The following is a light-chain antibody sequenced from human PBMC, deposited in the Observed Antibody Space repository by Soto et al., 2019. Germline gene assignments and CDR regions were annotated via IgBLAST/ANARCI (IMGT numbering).Light chain of an antibody. V-gene: IGLV2-14*01. CDR1: SSDIGGYND. Sequence: QSALAQPASVSGSPGQSITIPCTGTSSDIGGYNDVSWYQQHPGKAPKLMIYEVSHRPSGISNRFSGSKSGNTASLTISGLQAEDEADYYCSSYTSSVAHVFGIGIKATVL. J-gene: IGLJ1*01. CDR3: SSYTSSVAHV. CDR2: EVS.